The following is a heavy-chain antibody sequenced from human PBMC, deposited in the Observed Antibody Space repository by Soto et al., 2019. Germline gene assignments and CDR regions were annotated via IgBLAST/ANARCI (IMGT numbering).Heavy chain of an antibody. V-gene: IGHV3-23*01. CDR3: ARDPPVARV. D-gene: IGHD5-12*01. CDR2: IRDSDSGGTT. CDR1: GFTFSSCA. J-gene: IGHJ4*02. Sequence: GGSLRLSCAASGFTFSSCAMSWVRQAPAKGLEWVSAIRDSDSGGTTYYADSVKGRFTISRDDSKNTLYLQMSSLRAEDTAVYYCARDPPVARVWGQGTLVTVSS.